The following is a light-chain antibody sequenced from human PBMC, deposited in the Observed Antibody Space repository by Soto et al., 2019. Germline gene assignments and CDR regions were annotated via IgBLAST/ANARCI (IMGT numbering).Light chain of an antibody. CDR2: EVS. V-gene: IGLV2-14*01. Sequence: QSVLTQHASVSGSPGQSITISCTGTSSDVGGYNYVSWYQQHPGKAPKLMIDEVSNRPLGVSNRFSGSKSGNTASLTISGLQAEDEADYYCTSYTSSSTLDVFGTGTKVTVL. CDR3: TSYTSSSTLDV. CDR1: SSDVGGYNY. J-gene: IGLJ1*01.